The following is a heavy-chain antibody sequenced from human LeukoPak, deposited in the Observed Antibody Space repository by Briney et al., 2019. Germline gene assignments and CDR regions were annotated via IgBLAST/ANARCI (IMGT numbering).Heavy chain of an antibody. Sequence: GGSLRLSCAASGFIFDDYTMYWVRQPPGKGLEWVSRITYDGRDTKYADSVKGRFTTSRDNTQNSLFLQMSSLRHEDTALYYCAKDIGQDGRGHRYLDYWGQGTVVTVSS. D-gene: IGHD5-24*01. J-gene: IGHJ4*02. CDR3: AKDIGQDGRGHRYLDY. CDR1: GFIFDDYT. CDR2: ITYDGRDT. V-gene: IGHV3-43*01.